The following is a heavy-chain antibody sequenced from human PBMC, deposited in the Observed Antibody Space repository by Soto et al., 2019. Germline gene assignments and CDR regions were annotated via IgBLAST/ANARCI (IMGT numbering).Heavy chain of an antibody. D-gene: IGHD3-3*01. J-gene: IGHJ4*02. CDR2: IKTKTNGATT. V-gene: IGHV3-15*01. Sequence: QLLESGGGLVKPGGSLRLSCTASGFSFSNAWMSWVRQAPGKGLEWVGRIKTKTNGATTDYAAPVQGRFSISRDDSTNPLFLQMDSLQTEDTAVYYCTTTSIGLYFDHWGQGTLVTVSS. CDR1: GFSFSNAW. CDR3: TTTSIGLYFDH.